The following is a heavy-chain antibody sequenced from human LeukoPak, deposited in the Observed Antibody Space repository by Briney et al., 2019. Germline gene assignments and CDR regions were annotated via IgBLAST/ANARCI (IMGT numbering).Heavy chain of an antibody. J-gene: IGHJ3*02. V-gene: IGHV3-23*01. Sequence: TGGSLRLSCAASGFTFSSYAVSWVRQARGKGLEWVSAISGSGGSTYYADSVKGRFTISRDNSKNTLYLQMNSLRAEDTAVYYCAKGLLRDLLAFDIWGQGTMVTVSS. CDR1: GFTFSSYA. CDR3: AKGLLRDLLAFDI. D-gene: IGHD3-10*01. CDR2: ISGSGGST.